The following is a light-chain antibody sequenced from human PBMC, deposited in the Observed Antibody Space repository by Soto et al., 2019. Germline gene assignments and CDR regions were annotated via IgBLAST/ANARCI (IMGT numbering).Light chain of an antibody. J-gene: IGLJ1*01. V-gene: IGLV7-46*01. CDR1: TGAVTNGHY. CDR2: DTT. CDR3: LLSYNGPYV. Sequence: QAVVTQAPSLTVSPGGTVTLTCGSSTGAVTNGHYPYWFQQKPGKAPRTLIYDTTNRHSWTPARFSGSLLGGKAALTLSGAQPEDEAEYYCLLSYNGPYVFGTGTKVTV.